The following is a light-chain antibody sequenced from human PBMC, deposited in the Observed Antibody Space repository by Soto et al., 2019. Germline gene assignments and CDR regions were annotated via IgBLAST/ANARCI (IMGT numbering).Light chain of an antibody. J-gene: IGKJ1*01. V-gene: IGKV3-15*01. CDR2: DIS. Sequence: EISMTQFPAILSASPGEWATLSCRAAQDVTTNFAWYQLRRGQPPRLLIYDISTRATGVPARFSGSGSGTDFTLTISRLEPEDFAVYYCQQYGSSGTFGQGTKVDIK. CDR1: QDVTTN. CDR3: QQYGSSGT.